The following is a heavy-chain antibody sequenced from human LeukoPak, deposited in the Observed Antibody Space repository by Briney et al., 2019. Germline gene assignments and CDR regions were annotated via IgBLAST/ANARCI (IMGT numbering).Heavy chain of an antibody. D-gene: IGHD3-10*01. CDR3: AKPTGYYGSGSYPDAFDI. J-gene: IGHJ3*02. CDR2: ISGSGGST. V-gene: IGHV3-23*01. CDR1: GFTFSSYA. Sequence: PGGSLRLSCAASGFTFSSYAMSWVRQAPGKGLEWVSAISGSGGSTYYADSVKGRFTISRDNSKNTLYLQMNSLRAEDTAVYYCAKPTGYYGSGSYPDAFDIWGQGTMVTVSS.